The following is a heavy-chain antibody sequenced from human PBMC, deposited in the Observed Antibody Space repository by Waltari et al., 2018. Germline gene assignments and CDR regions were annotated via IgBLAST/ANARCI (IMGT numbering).Heavy chain of an antibody. Sequence: QVQLVQSGAEVKKPGSSVKVSCKASGGTFSSYTISWVRQAPGQGLEWMGRIIPSLGIANYAQKFQGRVTITADKSTSTAYMELSSLRSEDTAVYYCASGVIIVGAGAFDYWGQGTLVTVSS. CDR2: IIPSLGIA. CDR3: ASGVIIVGAGAFDY. V-gene: IGHV1-69*02. J-gene: IGHJ4*02. D-gene: IGHD1-26*01. CDR1: GGTFSSYT.